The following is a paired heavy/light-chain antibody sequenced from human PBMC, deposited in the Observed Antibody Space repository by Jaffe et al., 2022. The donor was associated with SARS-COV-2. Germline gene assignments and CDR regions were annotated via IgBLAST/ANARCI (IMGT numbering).Heavy chain of an antibody. D-gene: IGHD1-26*01. J-gene: IGHJ4*02. CDR1: GGTFSSYV. CDR2: IIPMFGTP. V-gene: IGHV1-69*01. CDR3: ARGEQWGPQNY. Sequence: QVKLVQSGAEVKKPGSSVKVSCKASGGTFSSYVISWVRQAPGQGLEWMGGIIPMFGTPNYAQKFQGRVTITADESTSTVYMALSSLRSEDTAVYYCARGEQWGPQNYWGQGTLVTVSS.
Light chain of an antibody. Sequence: DIQMTQSPSTLSASVGDRVTITCRASQSISSWLAWYQQKPGKAPKLLISKASNLESGVPSRFSGSGSGTEFTLTISSLQPDDFASYYCQQYSSFPMYTFGQGTNLEIK. CDR2: KAS. J-gene: IGKJ2*01. V-gene: IGKV1-5*03. CDR1: QSISSW. CDR3: QQYSSFPMYT.